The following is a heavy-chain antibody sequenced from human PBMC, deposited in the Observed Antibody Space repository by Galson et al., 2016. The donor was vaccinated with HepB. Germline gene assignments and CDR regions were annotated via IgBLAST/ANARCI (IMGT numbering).Heavy chain of an antibody. CDR1: GFSFNSNT. D-gene: IGHD3-16*01. J-gene: IGHJ4*02. Sequence: LRLSCAASGFSFNSNTMHWARQAPGKGLEWVALISSDGSHKYYADSVKGRFTISRDNSKNTLYLQMDSLRAEDTAVFYCAKRGGLDYYFDYWGQGTLVTVSS. CDR3: AKRGGLDYYFDY. CDR2: ISSDGSHK. V-gene: IGHV3-30*18.